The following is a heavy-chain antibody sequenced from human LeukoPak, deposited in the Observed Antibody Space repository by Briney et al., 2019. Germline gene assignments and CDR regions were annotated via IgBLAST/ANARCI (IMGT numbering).Heavy chain of an antibody. Sequence: ASVKVSCKASGYTLTNYDINWVRRATGQGLEWMGWMNPNSGNTGYAQKFQGRVTMTRSTSISTAYMELSSLTSEDTAVYYCARVSLGYCSGGTCYFQDHWGQGTLVTVSS. D-gene: IGHD2-15*01. J-gene: IGHJ4*02. CDR1: GYTLTNYD. V-gene: IGHV1-8*01. CDR3: ARVSLGYCSGGTCYFQDH. CDR2: MNPNSGNT.